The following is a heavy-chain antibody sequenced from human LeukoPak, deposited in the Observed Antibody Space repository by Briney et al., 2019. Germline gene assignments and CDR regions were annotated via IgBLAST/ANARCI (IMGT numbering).Heavy chain of an antibody. V-gene: IGHV3-30*19. D-gene: IGHD2-15*01. CDR3: ARGRVVVVAATPLDV. CDR2: ISYDGSNK. Sequence: GGSLRLSCAASGFTFSTYGMHWVRQAPGKGLEWVAVISYDGSNKYYADSVKGRFTISRDNSKNTLYLQMNSLRAEDTAVYYCARGRVVVVAATPLDVWGQGTTVTVSS. J-gene: IGHJ6*02. CDR1: GFTFSTYG.